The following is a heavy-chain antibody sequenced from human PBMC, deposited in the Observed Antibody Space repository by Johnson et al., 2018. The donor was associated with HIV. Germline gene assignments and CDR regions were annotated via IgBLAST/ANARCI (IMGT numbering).Heavy chain of an antibody. CDR1: GFTFSSYG. CDR3: AKVRVFGYRNDAFDI. D-gene: IGHD3-10*01. J-gene: IGHJ3*02. V-gene: IGHV3-30*02. Sequence: QVQLVESGGGVVQPGGSLRLSCAASGFTFSSYGMHWVRQAPGKGLEWVAVIRYDGINKYYADSVKGRFTISRDNSKNTLYLQMNSLRAEDTAVYYFAKVRVFGYRNDAFDIWGQGTMVTVSS. CDR2: IRYDGINK.